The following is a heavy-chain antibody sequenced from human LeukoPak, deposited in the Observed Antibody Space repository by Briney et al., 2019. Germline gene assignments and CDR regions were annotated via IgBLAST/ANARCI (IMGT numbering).Heavy chain of an antibody. CDR2: ISNTGGST. CDR1: GFTFNTYA. Sequence: GGSLRLSCAASGFTFNTYAMSWVRQAPGKGLEWVSAISNTGGSTYYADSVKGRFTISRDKSKNTLSLQMNCPRAEDTAVYYCAQQVGYCSSGSCYFTYWGQGTLVTVSS. J-gene: IGHJ1*01. V-gene: IGHV3-23*01. D-gene: IGHD2-15*01. CDR3: AQQVGYCSSGSCYFTY.